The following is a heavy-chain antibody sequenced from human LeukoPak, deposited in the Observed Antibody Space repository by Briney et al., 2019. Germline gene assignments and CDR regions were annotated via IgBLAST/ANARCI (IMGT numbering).Heavy chain of an antibody. J-gene: IGHJ4*02. CDR2: INPNSGGT. CDR1: GYTFTGYY. D-gene: IGHD3-22*01. CDR3: AIAKDSSGYYYYY. V-gene: IGHV1-2*02. Sequence: ASVKVSCKASGYTFTGYYMHWVRQAPGQGLEWMGWINPNSGGTNYAQKFQGRVTMTRDTSISTAYMELSRLRSDDTAVYYCAIAKDSSGYYYYYWGQGILVTVSS.